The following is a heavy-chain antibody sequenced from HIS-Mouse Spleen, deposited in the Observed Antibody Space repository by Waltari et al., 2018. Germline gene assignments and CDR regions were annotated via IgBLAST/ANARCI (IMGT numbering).Heavy chain of an antibody. V-gene: IGHV4-39*07. CDR2: IYYSGST. CDR3: ARGAIEMGRADAFDI. CDR1: GGSISSSSYY. Sequence: QLQLQESGPGLVKPSETLSLTCTVSGGSISSSSYYWGWIRQPPGKGLEWIGSIYYSGSTYHDPSLKSRGTISVDTSKNRFCLKLGSVTAADTAVYYCARGAIEMGRADAFDIWGQGTMVTVSS. J-gene: IGHJ3*02.